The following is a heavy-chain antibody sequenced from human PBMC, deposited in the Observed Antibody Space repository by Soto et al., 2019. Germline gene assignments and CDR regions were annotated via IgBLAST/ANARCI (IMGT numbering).Heavy chain of an antibody. D-gene: IGHD1-1*01. J-gene: IGHJ6*02. V-gene: IGHV3-30*18. CDR1: GFTFSNYA. Sequence: GGSLRLSCVASGFTFSNYALHWVRQAPGKGLEWVAIISFDGGKVYYADSVKGRFTTTRDNSRNTLYLQMNSLRAEDTAVYYCAKDHPPSDTSGELYRYYYGMDVWGQGTTVTVYS. CDR3: AKDHPPSDTSGELYRYYYGMDV. CDR2: ISFDGGKV.